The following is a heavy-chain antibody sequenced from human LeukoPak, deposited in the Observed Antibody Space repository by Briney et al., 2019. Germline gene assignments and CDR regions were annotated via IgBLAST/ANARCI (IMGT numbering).Heavy chain of an antibody. CDR3: ARGGGSYAAYY. CDR2: INTNTGNP. V-gene: IGHV7-4-1*02. CDR1: GYTFTSYS. Sequence: ASVKVSCKASGYTFTSYSLNWVRQAPGQGLEWMGWINTNTGNPTYAQGFTGRFVLSLDTSVSTAYLQISSLKAEDTAVYYCARGGGSYAAYYWGQGTLVTASS. J-gene: IGHJ4*02. D-gene: IGHD1-26*01.